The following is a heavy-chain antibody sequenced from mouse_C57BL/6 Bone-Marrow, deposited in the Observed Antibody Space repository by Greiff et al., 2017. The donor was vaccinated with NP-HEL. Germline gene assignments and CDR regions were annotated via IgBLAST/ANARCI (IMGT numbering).Heavy chain of an antibody. D-gene: IGHD1-1*01. Sequence: QVQLQQPGAELVKPGASVKMSCKASGYTFTSYWITWVKQRPGQGLEWIGDIYPGSGSTNYNEKFKSKATLTVDTSSSTAYMQLSSLTSEDSAVYYCARPVAFYWYFDVWGTGTTVTVSS. J-gene: IGHJ1*03. CDR1: GYTFTSYW. CDR3: ARPVAFYWYFDV. V-gene: IGHV1-55*01. CDR2: IYPGSGST.